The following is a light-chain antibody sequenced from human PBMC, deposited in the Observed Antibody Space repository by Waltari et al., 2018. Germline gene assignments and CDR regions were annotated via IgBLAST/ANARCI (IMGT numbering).Light chain of an antibody. CDR2: DVN. CDR3: CSYAGTYIHYV. CDR1: SSDVGGYNY. J-gene: IGLJ1*01. V-gene: IGLV2-11*01. Sequence: QSALTQPRSVSGSLGQTVTIPCTGTSSDVGGYNYVSWYQHHPDKAPRLIIYDVNKRPSGVPVRFSGSKSGYTASLTVSGLQAEDEADYYCCSYAGTYIHYVFGTGTKVTVL.